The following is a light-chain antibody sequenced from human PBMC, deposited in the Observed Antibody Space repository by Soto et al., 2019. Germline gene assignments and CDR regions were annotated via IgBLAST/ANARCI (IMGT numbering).Light chain of an antibody. Sequence: QSALTQPASVSGSPGQSITISCTGTSSDVGSYNLVSWYQQHPGKAPKLMIYEGSKRPSGVSNRFSGSKSCNTASLTISGLPAEDEAEYYRCLYASNSTFHVVFGGRTKLTVL. CDR1: SSDVGSYNL. CDR2: EGS. CDR3: CLYASNSTFHVV. V-gene: IGLV2-23*03. J-gene: IGLJ2*01.